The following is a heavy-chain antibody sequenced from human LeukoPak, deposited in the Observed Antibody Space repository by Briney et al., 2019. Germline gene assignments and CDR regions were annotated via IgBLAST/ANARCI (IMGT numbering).Heavy chain of an antibody. CDR2: IIPIFGTA. J-gene: IGHJ5*02. D-gene: IGHD3-22*01. CDR3: ARVGLNYYDPRGGDNWFDP. V-gene: IGHV1-69*06. Sequence: SVKVSCKASGGTFSSYAISWVRQAPGQGLEWMGGIIPIFGTANYAQKFQGRVTITAGKSTSTAYMELSSLRSEDTAVYYCARVGLNYYDPRGGDNWFDPWGQGTLVTVSS. CDR1: GGTFSSYA.